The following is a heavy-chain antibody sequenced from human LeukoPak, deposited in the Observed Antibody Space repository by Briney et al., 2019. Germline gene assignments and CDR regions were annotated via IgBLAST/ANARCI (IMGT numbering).Heavy chain of an antibody. CDR3: ARASLNHCSGGSCYSAGWFDP. J-gene: IGHJ5*02. CDR1: GFTFSSYG. CDR2: IWYDGSNK. D-gene: IGHD2-15*01. V-gene: IGHV3-33*01. Sequence: PGGSLRLSCAAPGFTFSSYGMHWVRQAPGKGLEWVAVIWYDGSNKYYADSVKGRFTISRDNSKNTLYLQMNSLRAEDTAVYYCARASLNHCSGGSCYSAGWFDPWGQGTLVTVSS.